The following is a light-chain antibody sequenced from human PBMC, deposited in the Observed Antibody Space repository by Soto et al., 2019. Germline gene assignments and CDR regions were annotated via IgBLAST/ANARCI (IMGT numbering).Light chain of an antibody. V-gene: IGKV1-39*01. J-gene: IGKJ1*01. CDR1: QSISSY. Sequence: DIQMTQSPSSLSASVGDRVTITCRASQSISSYLNWYQQKPGKAPKLLIYAASSLQSGVPSRFSGGGSGTDFTLTISSLQPEDFATYYCQQSYSTPLVAFGQGTKVDIK. CDR2: AAS. CDR3: QQSYSTPLVA.